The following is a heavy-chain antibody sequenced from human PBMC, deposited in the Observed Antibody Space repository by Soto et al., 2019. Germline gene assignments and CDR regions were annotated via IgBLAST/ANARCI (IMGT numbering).Heavy chain of an antibody. CDR1: GGSISSYY. D-gene: IGHD3-16*01. J-gene: IGHJ4*02. CDR2: IYYSGST. CDR3: ARDRQKGGADFDY. Sequence: PSETLSLTCTVSGGSISSYYWSWIRQPPGKGLEWIGYIYYSGSTNYNPSLKSRVTISVDTSKNQFSLKLSSVTAADTAVYYCARDRQKGGADFDYWGQGTLVTVSS. V-gene: IGHV4-59*01.